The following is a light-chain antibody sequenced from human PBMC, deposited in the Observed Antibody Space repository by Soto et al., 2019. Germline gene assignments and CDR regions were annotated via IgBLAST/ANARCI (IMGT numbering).Light chain of an antibody. CDR2: GAS. CDR1: QSVSNN. CDR3: QQYDNWPYT. Sequence: EIVMTHSPATLSVSPGERATLSCRASQSVSNNLAWYQQKPGQAPRLRIYGASTRATAIPVRFSGSGSGTEFTLTISSLQSEDFAVYFCQQYDNWPYTFGQGTKLESK. J-gene: IGKJ2*01. V-gene: IGKV3-15*01.